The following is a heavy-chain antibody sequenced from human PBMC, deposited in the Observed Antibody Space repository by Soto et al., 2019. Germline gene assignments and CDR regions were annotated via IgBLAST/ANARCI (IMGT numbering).Heavy chain of an antibody. Sequence: GGSLRLSCAASGFTFSSYAMSWVRQAPGKGLEWVSAISGSGGSTYYADSVKGRFTISRDNSKNTLYLQMNSLRAEDTAVYYCAKDRIKALFAYYYGMDVWGQGTTVTVSS. CDR2: ISGSGGST. CDR3: AKDRIKALFAYYYGMDV. CDR1: GFTFSSYA. D-gene: IGHD2-15*01. V-gene: IGHV3-23*01. J-gene: IGHJ6*02.